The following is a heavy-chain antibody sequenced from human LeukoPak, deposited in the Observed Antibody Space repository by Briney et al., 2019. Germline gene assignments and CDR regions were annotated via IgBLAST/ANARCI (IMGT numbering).Heavy chain of an antibody. J-gene: IGHJ4*02. CDR3: AKGGEQWLVRWVYY. CDR2: ISGSGGST. V-gene: IGHV3-23*01. CDR1: GFTFSSYA. Sequence: GGSLRLSCAASGFTFSSYAMSWVRQAPGKGLEWVSAISGSGGSTYYADSVKGRFTISRDNSKNTLYLQMNSLRAEDTAVYYCAKGGEQWLVRWVYYWGQGTLVTVSS. D-gene: IGHD6-19*01.